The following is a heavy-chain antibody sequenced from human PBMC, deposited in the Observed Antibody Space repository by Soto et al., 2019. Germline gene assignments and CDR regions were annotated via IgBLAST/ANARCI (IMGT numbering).Heavy chain of an antibody. Sequence: QVQLVESGGGVVQPGRSLRLSCAASGFTFSSYAMHWVRQAPGKGLEWVAVISYDGSNKYYADSVKGRFTISRDNSKNTLYLQMNSLRAEDTAVYYCARRAPLGHYYYGMDVWGQGTTVTVSS. CDR2: ISYDGSNK. CDR3: ARRAPLGHYYYGMDV. V-gene: IGHV3-30-3*01. D-gene: IGHD3-16*01. J-gene: IGHJ6*02. CDR1: GFTFSSYA.